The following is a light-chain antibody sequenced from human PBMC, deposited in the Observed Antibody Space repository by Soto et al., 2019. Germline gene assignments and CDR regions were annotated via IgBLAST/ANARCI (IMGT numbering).Light chain of an antibody. CDR3: CSYAGSYTFDV. CDR2: DVS. Sequence: QSVLTQPRSVSGSPGQSVTISCTGTSSDVGGYNYVSWYQQHPGKAPKLMIYDVSKRPSGVPDRFSGSKSGNTASLTISGLQAEDEADYYCCSYAGSYTFDVFGCGTKVTVL. V-gene: IGLV2-11*01. J-gene: IGLJ1*01. CDR1: SSDVGGYNY.